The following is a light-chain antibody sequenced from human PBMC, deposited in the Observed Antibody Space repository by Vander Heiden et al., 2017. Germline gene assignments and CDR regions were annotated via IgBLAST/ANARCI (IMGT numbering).Light chain of an antibody. Sequence: SYVLTQPPSVSVAPGQTATITCGGNNIGAKRVYWNQQKPGQAPALVVYDDNDRPSGIPERFSGSNSGNTATLTISRVEVGDEADYYCQVWDSSSEQVIFGGGTKLTVL. J-gene: IGLJ2*01. CDR2: DDN. V-gene: IGLV3-21*02. CDR1: NIGAKR. CDR3: QVWDSSSEQVI.